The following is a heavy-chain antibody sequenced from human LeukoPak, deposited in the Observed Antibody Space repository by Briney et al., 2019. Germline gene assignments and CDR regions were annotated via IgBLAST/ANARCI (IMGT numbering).Heavy chain of an antibody. CDR2: ISGDGGST. CDR1: GFTFDDYA. CDR3: AKEISSSGYPTVGMDV. Sequence: GRSLRLSWAASGFTFDDYAMHWVRQAPGKGLEWVSLISGDGGSTYYADSVKGRFTISRDNSKNALYLQMNSLRTEDSALYYCAKEISSSGYPTVGMDVCGQGTTVTVSS. D-gene: IGHD3-22*01. J-gene: IGHJ6*02. V-gene: IGHV3-43*02.